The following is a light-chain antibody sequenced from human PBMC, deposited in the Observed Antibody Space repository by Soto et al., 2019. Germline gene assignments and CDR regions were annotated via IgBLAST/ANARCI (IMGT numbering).Light chain of an antibody. CDR3: QQYATFPRT. J-gene: IGKJ1*01. CDR1: QSISGW. V-gene: IGKV1-5*03. Sequence: IHMTQSPSALSASLGDRITITFRASQSISGWLAWYQQKPGKAPNLLMYRASTLESGVPSRFSGSGSGTEFTLTICSLQSYDFATYHCQQYATFPRTFGQGTKVDIK. CDR2: RAS.